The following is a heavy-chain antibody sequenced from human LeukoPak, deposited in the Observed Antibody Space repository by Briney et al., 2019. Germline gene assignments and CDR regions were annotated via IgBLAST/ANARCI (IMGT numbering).Heavy chain of an antibody. D-gene: IGHD4-17*01. J-gene: IGHJ4*02. CDR3: ARAPLVPTGEYYGDYLDY. CDR1: GFTFSSAW. Sequence: GGSLRLSCAASGFTFSSAWMNWVRQAPGKGLEWVAVISYDGSNKYYADSVKGRFTISRDNSKNTLYLQMNSLRAEDTAVYYCARAPLVPTGEYYGDYLDYWGQGTLVTVSS. V-gene: IGHV3-30*03. CDR2: ISYDGSNK.